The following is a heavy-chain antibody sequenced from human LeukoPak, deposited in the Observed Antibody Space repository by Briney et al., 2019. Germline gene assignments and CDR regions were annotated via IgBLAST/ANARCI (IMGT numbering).Heavy chain of an antibody. D-gene: IGHD5-18*01. CDR3: AKRGEEVTTIDY. CDR2: ISGSGGST. J-gene: IGHJ4*02. V-gene: IGHV3-23*01. CDR1: GFTFSSYG. Sequence: GGSLRLSCAASGFTFSSYGMSWVRQAPGKGLEWVSAISGSGGSTYYADSVKGRFTISRDNSKNTLYLQMNSLRAEDTAVYYCAKRGEEVTTIDYWGQGTLVTVSS.